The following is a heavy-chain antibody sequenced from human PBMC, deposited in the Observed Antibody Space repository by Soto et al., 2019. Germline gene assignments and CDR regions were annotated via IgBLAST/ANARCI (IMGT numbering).Heavy chain of an antibody. D-gene: IGHD1-7*01. Sequence: GGSLRLSCAASGFTFSSYGMHWVRQAPGKGLEWVAVISYDGSNKYYADSVKGRFTISRDNSKNTLYLQMNSLRAEDTAVYYCAKDFELELRPNNWFDPWGQGTLVTVSS. CDR1: GFTFSSYG. CDR3: AKDFELELRPNNWFDP. V-gene: IGHV3-30*18. CDR2: ISYDGSNK. J-gene: IGHJ5*02.